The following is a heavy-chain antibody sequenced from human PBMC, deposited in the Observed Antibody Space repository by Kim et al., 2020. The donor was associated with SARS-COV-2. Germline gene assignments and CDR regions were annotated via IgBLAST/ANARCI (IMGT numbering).Heavy chain of an antibody. D-gene: IGHD6-6*01. CDR3: AKDRTGGIAARPYYVDY. V-gene: IGHV3-23*01. J-gene: IGHJ4*02. Sequence: VTGRFTISRDNSKNTLYLQRNSLRAQDTAVYYCAKDRTGGIAARPYYVDYWGQGTRVTVSS.